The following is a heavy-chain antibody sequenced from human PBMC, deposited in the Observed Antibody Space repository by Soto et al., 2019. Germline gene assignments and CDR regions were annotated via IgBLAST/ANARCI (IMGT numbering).Heavy chain of an antibody. J-gene: IGHJ6*02. D-gene: IGHD3-22*01. CDR1: GYTFTSYA. V-gene: IGHV1-3*01. Sequence: ASVKVSCKASGYTFTSYAMHWVRQAPGQRLEWMGWINAGNGNTKYPQKFQGRVTITRDTSASTAYMELSSLRSEDTAVYYCSRGPYDSSGYYRDYYYYGMDVWGQGTTVTVSS. CDR2: INAGNGNT. CDR3: SRGPYDSSGYYRDYYYYGMDV.